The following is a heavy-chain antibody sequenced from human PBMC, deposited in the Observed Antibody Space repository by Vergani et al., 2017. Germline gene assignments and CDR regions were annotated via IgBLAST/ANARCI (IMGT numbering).Heavy chain of an antibody. CDR2: INTNTGNP. Sequence: QVQLVQSGSELKKPGTSVKVSCKATGYTFTSYAMNWVRQAPGQGLEWMGWINTNTGNPTYAQGFTGRFVFSLDTSVSTAYLQISSLKAEDTAVYYCARDPRRIAAAAPGYFQHWGQGTLVTVSS. D-gene: IGHD6-13*01. V-gene: IGHV7-4-1*02. CDR3: ARDPRRIAAAAPGYFQH. CDR1: GYTFTSYA. J-gene: IGHJ1*01.